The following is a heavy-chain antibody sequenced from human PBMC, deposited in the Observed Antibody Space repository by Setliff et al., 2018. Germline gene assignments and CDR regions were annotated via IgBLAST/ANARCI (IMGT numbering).Heavy chain of an antibody. CDR2: TYNIGET. CDR1: GFTVSNDF. Sequence: PGGSLRLSCVVSGFTVSNDFMGWVRQAPGKGLEWVSVTYNIGETRYADSVKGRFTISRDKSKNTLYLHLSSLRVEDTATYYCARDRGGTNPWFDFWGQGTQVTVSS. CDR3: ARDRGGTNPWFDF. D-gene: IGHD3-10*01. V-gene: IGHV3-53*01. J-gene: IGHJ5*01.